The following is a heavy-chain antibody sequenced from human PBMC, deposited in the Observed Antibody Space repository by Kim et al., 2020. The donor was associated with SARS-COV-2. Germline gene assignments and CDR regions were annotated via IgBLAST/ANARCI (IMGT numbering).Heavy chain of an antibody. D-gene: IGHD3-22*01. CDR3: ARDSYYYDSSGQIDY. V-gene: IGHV1-3*01. J-gene: IGHJ4*02. Sequence: QKFPGRVTITRDTSASTAYMELSSLRSEDTAVYYCARDSYYYDSSGQIDYWGQGTLVTVSS.